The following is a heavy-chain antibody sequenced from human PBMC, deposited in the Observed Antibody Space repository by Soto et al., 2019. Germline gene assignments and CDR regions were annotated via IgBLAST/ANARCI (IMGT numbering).Heavy chain of an antibody. D-gene: IGHD3-16*01. CDR2: IYHSGST. CDR1: GGSISSGGYS. V-gene: IGHV4-30-2*01. CDR3: ARARIGGDGYNDDAFDI. J-gene: IGHJ3*02. Sequence: SETLSLTCAVSGGSISSGGYSWSWIRQPPGKGLEWIGYIYHSGSTYYNPSLKSRVTISVDRSKNQFSLKLSSVTAADTAVYYCARARIGGDGYNDDAFDIWGQGTMVTVSS.